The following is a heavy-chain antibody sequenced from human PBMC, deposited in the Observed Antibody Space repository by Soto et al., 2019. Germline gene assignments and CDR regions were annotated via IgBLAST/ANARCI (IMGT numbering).Heavy chain of an antibody. V-gene: IGHV1-69*13. CDR1: GGTFSSYA. D-gene: IGHD6-19*01. J-gene: IGHJ4*02. Sequence: SSVKVSCKASGGTFSSYAISWVRQAPGQGLEWMGGIIPIFGTANYAQKFQGRVTITADESTSTAYMELSSLRSEDTAVYYCATTGIAVAGTPGPLDYWGQGTLVTVS. CDR3: ATTGIAVAGTPGPLDY. CDR2: IIPIFGTA.